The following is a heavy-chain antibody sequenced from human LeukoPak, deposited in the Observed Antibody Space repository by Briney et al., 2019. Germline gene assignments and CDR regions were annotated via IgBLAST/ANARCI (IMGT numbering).Heavy chain of an antibody. D-gene: IGHD3-3*01. CDR3: ARDILRFLEWFDAFDI. Sequence: ASVKVSCKASGGTFSSYAISWVRQAPGQGLGWMGWISAYNGNTNYAQKLQGRVTMTTDTSTSTAYMELRSLRSDDTAVYYCARDILRFLEWFDAFDIWGQGTMVTVSS. J-gene: IGHJ3*02. CDR1: GGTFSSYA. V-gene: IGHV1-18*01. CDR2: ISAYNGNT.